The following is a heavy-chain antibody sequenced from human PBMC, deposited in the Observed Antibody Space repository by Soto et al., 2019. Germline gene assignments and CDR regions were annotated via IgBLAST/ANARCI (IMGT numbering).Heavy chain of an antibody. D-gene: IGHD5-12*01. CDR2: IYYSGST. CDR1: GGSISSYY. J-gene: IGHJ6*02. CDR3: ARDSGYDSSYYYYGMDV. Sequence: QVQLQESGPGLVKPSETLSLTCTVSGGSISSYYWSWIRQPPGKGLEWIWYIYYSGSTNYNPSLKSRVTISVDTSKNQFSLKLSSVTAADTAVYYCARDSGYDSSYYYYGMDVWGQGTTVTVSS. V-gene: IGHV4-59*01.